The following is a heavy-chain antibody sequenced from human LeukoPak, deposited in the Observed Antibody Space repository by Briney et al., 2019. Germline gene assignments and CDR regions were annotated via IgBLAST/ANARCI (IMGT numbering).Heavy chain of an antibody. CDR1: GFTFSSYD. D-gene: IGHD3-22*01. V-gene: IGHV3-13*01. CDR3: AREGDYYDSTGKGAFDI. Sequence: GGSLRLSCAASGFTFSSYDMHWVRQATGKGLEWVSAIGTAGDTYYPGFVKGRFTISRENAKNSLYLQMNSLRAGDTAVYYCAREGDYYDSTGKGAFDIWGQGTMVTVSS. J-gene: IGHJ3*02. CDR2: IGTAGDT.